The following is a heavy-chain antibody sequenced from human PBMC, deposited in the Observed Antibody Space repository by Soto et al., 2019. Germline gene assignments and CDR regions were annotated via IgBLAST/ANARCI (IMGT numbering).Heavy chain of an antibody. J-gene: IGHJ4*02. Sequence: EVQLVESGGGLVKPGGSLRLSCAASGFTFSSYSMNWVRQAPGKGLEWVSSISSSSSYIYYADSVKGRFTISRDNAKNSLYLQMNSLRAEDTAVYYCARNAPPHGDYGDYWGQGTLVTVSS. CDR1: GFTFSSYS. CDR3: ARNAPPHGDYGDY. CDR2: ISSSSSYI. D-gene: IGHD4-17*01. V-gene: IGHV3-21*01.